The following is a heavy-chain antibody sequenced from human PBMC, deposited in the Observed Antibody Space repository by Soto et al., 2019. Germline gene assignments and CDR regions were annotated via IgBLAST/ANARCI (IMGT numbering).Heavy chain of an antibody. Sequence: ASVKVSCKASGYTFTGYYMHWVRQAPGQGLEWMGRINPNSGGTKYAQKFQGRVTMARDTSISTGYMELSRLRSDDTAVYYCGRAEATAIQYYYYYYGMDVWGQGTTVPVSS. CDR3: GRAEATAIQYYYYYYGMDV. V-gene: IGHV1-2*06. CDR1: GYTFTGYY. CDR2: INPNSGGT. D-gene: IGHD5-18*01. J-gene: IGHJ6*02.